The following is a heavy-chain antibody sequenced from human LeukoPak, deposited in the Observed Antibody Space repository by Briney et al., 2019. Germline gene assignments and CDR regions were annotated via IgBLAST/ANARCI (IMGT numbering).Heavy chain of an antibody. CDR3: AKAGWFGELLFSENWFDP. Sequence: GGSLRLSCAASGFTLSSYAMSWVRQAPGKGLEWVSAIRGSGGSTYYADSVKGLFTISRDNSKNTLYLQMNSLTAEDTAVYYCAKAGWFGELLFSENWFDPWGQGTLVTVSS. V-gene: IGHV3-23*01. CDR2: IRGSGGST. D-gene: IGHD3-10*01. CDR1: GFTLSSYA. J-gene: IGHJ5*02.